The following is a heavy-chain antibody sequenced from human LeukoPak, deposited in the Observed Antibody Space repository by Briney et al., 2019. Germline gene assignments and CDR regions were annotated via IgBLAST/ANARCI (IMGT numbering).Heavy chain of an antibody. CDR3: AREAYCGGPSCFAVNYMDV. CDR1: GSGFTFSEFW. Sequence: GGSLRLSCVASGSGFTFSEFWMGWVRQAPGERLEWVANIKGDGSETYYVDSVKGRFTISRDNAKNSVYLQINSLRADDTSLYRCAREAYCGGPSCFAVNYMDVWGKGTTVTVSS. V-gene: IGHV3-7*01. J-gene: IGHJ6*03. CDR2: IKGDGSET. D-gene: IGHD2-21*01.